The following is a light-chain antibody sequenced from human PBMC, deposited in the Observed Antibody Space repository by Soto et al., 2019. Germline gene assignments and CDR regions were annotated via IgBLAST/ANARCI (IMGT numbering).Light chain of an antibody. CDR2: DAS. Sequence: EVVLTQAPDTLSLPPVERATLSCRASQSVSRDLAWYQQKPGQAPRLLIYDASARTSDIPARFSGGGSGTEFTLTISGLQSEDFAVYYRQQYHNWPRTFGQGTKVDIK. CDR1: QSVSRD. CDR3: QQYHNWPRT. V-gene: IGKV3-15*01. J-gene: IGKJ1*01.